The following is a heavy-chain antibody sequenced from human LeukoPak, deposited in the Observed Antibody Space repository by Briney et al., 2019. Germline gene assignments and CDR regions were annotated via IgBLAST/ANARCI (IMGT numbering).Heavy chain of an antibody. J-gene: IGHJ4*02. V-gene: IGHV1-2*06. CDR3: ARGGRDGYNGSRRPGDY. D-gene: IGHD5-24*01. CDR1: GYTFTGYY. CDR2: INPNSGGT. Sequence: GASVKVSCKASGYTFTGYYMHWVRQAPGQGLEWMGRINPNSGGTNYAQKFQGRVTMTRDTSISTAYMELNRLRSDDTAVYYCARGGRDGYNGSRRPGDYWGQGTLVTVSS.